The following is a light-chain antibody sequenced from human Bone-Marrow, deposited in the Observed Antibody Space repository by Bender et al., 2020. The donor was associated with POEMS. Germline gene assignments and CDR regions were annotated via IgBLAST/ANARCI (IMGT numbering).Light chain of an antibody. CDR2: QDR. CDR1: KLQGNS. Sequence: SFELTQPPSVSVSPGQTATLTCSGEKLQGNSACWYQQQPGQSPVLVIYQDRKRPSGISERFSGSKSGNTATLTISGTQTLDEADYFCCSYAGSNTYFFGTGTKVTVL. J-gene: IGLJ1*01. CDR3: CSYAGSNTYF. V-gene: IGLV3-1*01.